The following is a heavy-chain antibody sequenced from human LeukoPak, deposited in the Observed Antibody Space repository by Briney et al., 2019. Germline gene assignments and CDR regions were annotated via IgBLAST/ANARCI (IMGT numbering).Heavy chain of an antibody. CDR1: GLTVSSNY. J-gene: IGHJ4*02. CDR2: IYTGGTT. Sequence: GGSLRLSCAASGLTVSSNYMSWVRQAPGKGLEWVSVIYTGGTTFYADSVRGRFTISRDNSKNTLYLQMNSLRAEDTAVYYCARDKNPGIAADWGQGTLVTVSS. D-gene: IGHD6-13*01. CDR3: ARDKNPGIAAD. V-gene: IGHV3-53*01.